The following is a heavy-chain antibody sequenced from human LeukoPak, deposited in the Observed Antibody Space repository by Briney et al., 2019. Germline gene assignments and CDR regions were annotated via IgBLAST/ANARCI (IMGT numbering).Heavy chain of an antibody. CDR2: IKQDGSQE. V-gene: IGHV3-7*01. J-gene: IGHJ6*02. CDR3: ARDHYGSYGMDV. CDR1: RFTLSTYW. Sequence: GGSLRLSCAASRFTLSTYWMSWVRQAPGKGLEWVAHIKQDGSQEYYVDSVKGRFTISRDSAKNSLYLQMNSLRAEDTAVYYCARDHYGSYGMDVWGQGTTVTVSS. D-gene: IGHD3-10*01.